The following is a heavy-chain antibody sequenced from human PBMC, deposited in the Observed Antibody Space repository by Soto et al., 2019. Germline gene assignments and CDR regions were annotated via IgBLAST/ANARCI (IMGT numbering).Heavy chain of an antibody. V-gene: IGHV4-59*12. Sequence: SETLSLTCTVSGGSISSYYWSWIRQPPGKGLEWIGYIYYSGSTNYSPSLQSRVTMSLDRSKNRFSLRLTSVSAADTAVYFCARGMGRYFDXWGRGTLVTVSS. J-gene: IGHJ2*01. D-gene: IGHD2-8*01. CDR1: GGSISSYY. CDR2: IYYSGST. CDR3: ARGMGRYFDX.